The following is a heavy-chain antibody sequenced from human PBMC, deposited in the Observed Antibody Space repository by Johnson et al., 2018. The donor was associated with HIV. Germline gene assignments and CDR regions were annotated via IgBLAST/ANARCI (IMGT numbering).Heavy chain of an antibody. CDR1: GFTFSNSA. V-gene: IGHV3-30-3*01. D-gene: IGHD6-19*01. J-gene: IGHJ3*02. CDR2: ISYDGNQK. Sequence: QVQLVESGGGVVQPGRSLRLSCAASGFTFSNSAMHWVRQAPGQGLECVTVISYDGNQKYYADSVKGRFNVSRDNSKNTLYLQMNNLRVEDTTLYYCARDAGLAVAESDAFDIWGQGTMVTVSS. CDR3: ARDAGLAVAESDAFDI.